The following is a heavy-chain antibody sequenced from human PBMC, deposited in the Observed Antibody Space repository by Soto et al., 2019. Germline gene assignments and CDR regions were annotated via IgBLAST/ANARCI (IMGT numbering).Heavy chain of an antibody. CDR2: ISHDGSNK. Sequence: QVHLVESGGGVVQPGTSLRLSCAASGFSFTNYVMHWVRQAPGKGLEWVALISHDGSNKGFPDSVRGRFTISRDNSKNTLSLQMDNLGADDTAVYYCVTEDESSGHAGTFHHWGQGTQVTVSS. CDR1: GFSFTNYV. CDR3: VTEDESSGHAGTFHH. V-gene: IGHV3-30-3*01. D-gene: IGHD3-22*01. J-gene: IGHJ1*01.